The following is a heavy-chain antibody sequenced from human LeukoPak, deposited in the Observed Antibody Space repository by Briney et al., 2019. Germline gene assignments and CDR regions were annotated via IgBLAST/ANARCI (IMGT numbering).Heavy chain of an antibody. V-gene: IGHV3-11*01. J-gene: IGHJ4*02. D-gene: IGHD4-17*01. Sequence: PGGSLRLSCAASGSTFSDFYMSWVRQAPGKGLEWLSYISGGGSTIYYADSVKGRFTISRDNAKSSLYLQMNSLRAEDTAVYYCAKNYGNKRGFDYWGQGTLVTVSS. CDR3: AKNYGNKRGFDY. CDR1: GSTFSDFY. CDR2: ISGGGSTI.